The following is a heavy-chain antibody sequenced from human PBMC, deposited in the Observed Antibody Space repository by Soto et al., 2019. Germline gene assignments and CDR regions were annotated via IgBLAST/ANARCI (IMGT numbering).Heavy chain of an antibody. CDR3: ARVYNWARLGYMDV. V-gene: IGHV3-48*01. J-gene: IGHJ6*03. CDR1: GFTFRCYS. D-gene: IGHD1-20*01. Sequence: GGSLRLSCAASGFTFRCYSMNWVRKAPGKGLEWVSYISSSSSTIYYADSVKGRFTISRDNAKNPLYLQMNSLRAEDTAVYYCARVYNWARLGYMDVWGKGTTVTVS. CDR2: ISSSSSTI.